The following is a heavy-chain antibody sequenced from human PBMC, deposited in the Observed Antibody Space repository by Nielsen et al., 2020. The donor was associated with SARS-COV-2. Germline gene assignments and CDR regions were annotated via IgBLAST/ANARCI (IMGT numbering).Heavy chain of an antibody. CDR3: ARHDYGGNSPIDS. V-gene: IGHV1-69*13. CDR2: IVPISGTT. CDR1: GGTFNNYG. J-gene: IGHJ4*02. Sequence: SVKVSCKASGGTFNNYGLNWVRQAPGQGLAWMGGIVPISGTTNYAQKFQGRLTITADASTNTAYMQLSSLRSEDTAVYYCARHDYGGNSPIDSWGQGTLVTVSS. D-gene: IGHD4-23*01.